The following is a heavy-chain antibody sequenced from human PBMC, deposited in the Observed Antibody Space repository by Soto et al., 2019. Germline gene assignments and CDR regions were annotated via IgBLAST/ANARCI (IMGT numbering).Heavy chain of an antibody. V-gene: IGHV3-21*04. Sequence: GGSLRLSCAASGFTFSSYSMNWVRQAPGKGLEWVSSISSSSSYIYYADSVKGRFTISRDNAKNTLYLQMNSLRAEDTAVYYCAKDLRPRSTEYFQHWGQGILVTVSS. J-gene: IGHJ1*01. CDR3: AKDLRPRSTEYFQH. CDR2: ISSSSSYI. CDR1: GFTFSSYS.